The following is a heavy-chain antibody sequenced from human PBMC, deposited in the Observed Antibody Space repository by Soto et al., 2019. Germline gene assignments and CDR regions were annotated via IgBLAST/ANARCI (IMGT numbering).Heavy chain of an antibody. CDR2: INPNSGGT. Sequence: ASVKVSCKASGYTFTGYYMHWVRQAPGQGLEWMGWINPNSGGTNYAQKFQGWVTMTRDTSISTAYMELSRLRSDDTGVYYCARGIVVVPAASYYYYYYGMDVWGQGTTVTVSS. J-gene: IGHJ6*02. V-gene: IGHV1-2*04. CDR3: ARGIVVVPAASYYYYYYGMDV. CDR1: GYTFTGYY. D-gene: IGHD2-2*01.